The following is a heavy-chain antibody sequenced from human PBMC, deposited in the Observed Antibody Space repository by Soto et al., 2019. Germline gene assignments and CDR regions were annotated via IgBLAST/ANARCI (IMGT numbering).Heavy chain of an antibody. CDR3: ARDTNTIRFYDTGGYLNWFDS. Sequence: GASVKVSCKSSGYTFTNYYVHWVRQAPGQGLEWMGIINPSGVGTSYAQKFQGRVTMTTDTSTSTVYMELSSLRSEDTAVYYCARDTNTIRFYDTGGYLNWFDSWGQGTQVTVSS. V-gene: IGHV1-46*01. D-gene: IGHD3-22*01. CDR2: INPSGVGT. J-gene: IGHJ5*01. CDR1: GYTFTNYY.